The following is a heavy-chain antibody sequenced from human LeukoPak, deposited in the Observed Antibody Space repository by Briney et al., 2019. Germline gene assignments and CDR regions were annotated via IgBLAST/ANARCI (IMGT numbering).Heavy chain of an antibody. CDR2: IKQDGSEQ. CDR3: ARGIAVAGIRLDY. CDR1: GFTFSRSW. D-gene: IGHD6-19*01. Sequence: GGSLRLSCAASGFTFSRSWMSWVRHTPGKGLEWVANIKQDGSEQYYVDSVKGRFTISRDNAKNSLHLQMNSLGAEDTAVYYCARGIAVAGIRLDYWGQGTLVTVSS. J-gene: IGHJ4*02. V-gene: IGHV3-7*01.